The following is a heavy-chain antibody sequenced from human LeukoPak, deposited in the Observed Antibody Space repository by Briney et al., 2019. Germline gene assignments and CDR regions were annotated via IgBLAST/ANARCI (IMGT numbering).Heavy chain of an antibody. J-gene: IGHJ3*02. CDR1: GGSLSTYY. V-gene: IGHV4-59*12. D-gene: IGHD4-23*01. CDR2: IYYTGST. CDR3: ARGSITVVPAFDI. Sequence: PSETLSLTCTVSGGSLSTYYWSWIRQPPGKGLEWIACIYYTGSTNYNPSLKSRGTMSVDTSKNQFSLRLNSVIAADTAVYYCARGSITVVPAFDIWGQGTVVTVSS.